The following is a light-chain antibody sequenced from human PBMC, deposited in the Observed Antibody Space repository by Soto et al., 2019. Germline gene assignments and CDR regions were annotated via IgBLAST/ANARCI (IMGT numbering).Light chain of an antibody. Sequence: QLVLTQPPSVSGAPGQRVTISCTGSSSNIGAGYDVHWYQQLPETAPKLLIYGNNNRPSGVPDRFSGSKSGTSASLAITGLQAEDEADYYCQSYDSSLSGWVFGGGTQLTVL. CDR2: GNN. CDR3: QSYDSSLSGWV. V-gene: IGLV1-40*01. CDR1: SSNIGAGYD. J-gene: IGLJ3*02.